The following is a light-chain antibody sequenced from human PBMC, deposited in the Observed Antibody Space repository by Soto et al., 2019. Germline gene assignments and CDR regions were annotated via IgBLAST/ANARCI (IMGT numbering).Light chain of an antibody. J-gene: IGKJ1*01. V-gene: IGKV3-15*01. CDR3: QQYYDWTQT. Sequence: EIVLTQSPVTLSVSPGERATLYCTASQRIGSNLAWYQQKPGQAPRLIIYGASTRATGIPDTFSGTGSATAFTLTISSLQPDDVAVYYCQQYYDWTQTFGQGTKVDIK. CDR2: GAS. CDR1: QRIGSN.